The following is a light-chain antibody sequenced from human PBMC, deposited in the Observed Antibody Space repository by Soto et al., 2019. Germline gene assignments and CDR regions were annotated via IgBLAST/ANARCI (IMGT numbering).Light chain of an antibody. CDR3: CSYAGSSTHV. CDR1: SSDIGAYDY. J-gene: IGLJ1*01. V-gene: IGLV2-23*01. Sequence: QSALTQPASVSGSPGQSITISCSGTSSDIGAYDYVSWYQQHPGRAPKLIIYEGSKRPSGVSNRFSGSKSGNTASLTISGLQAEDEADYYCCSYAGSSTHVFGTGTKVTVL. CDR2: EGS.